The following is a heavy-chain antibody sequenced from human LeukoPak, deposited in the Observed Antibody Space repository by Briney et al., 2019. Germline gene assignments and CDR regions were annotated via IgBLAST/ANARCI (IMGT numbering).Heavy chain of an antibody. J-gene: IGHJ4*02. CDR1: GGSISSSNYY. CDR3: ARLGAVAGKIFDY. Sequence: TSETLSLTCTVSGGSISSSNYYWGWIRQPPGKGLERIGSIYYSGSTYYNPSLKSRVTISIDTSKNQFSLKLSSVTAADTAVYYCARLGAVAGKIFDYWGQGTLVTVSS. CDR2: IYYSGST. D-gene: IGHD6-19*01. V-gene: IGHV4-39*01.